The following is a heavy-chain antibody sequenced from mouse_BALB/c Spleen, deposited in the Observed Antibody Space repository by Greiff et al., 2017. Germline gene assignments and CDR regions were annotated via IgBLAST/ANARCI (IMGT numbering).Heavy chain of an antibody. CDR1: GYSITSDYA. V-gene: IGHV3-2*02. CDR2: ISYSGST. J-gene: IGHJ4*01. Sequence: EVQRVESGPGLVKPSQSLSLTCTVTGYSITSDYAWNWIRQFPGNKLEWMGYISYSGSTSYNPSLKSRISITRDTSKNQFFLQLNSVTTEDTATYYCARDDYDAMDYWGQGTSVTVSS. CDR3: ARDDYDAMDY.